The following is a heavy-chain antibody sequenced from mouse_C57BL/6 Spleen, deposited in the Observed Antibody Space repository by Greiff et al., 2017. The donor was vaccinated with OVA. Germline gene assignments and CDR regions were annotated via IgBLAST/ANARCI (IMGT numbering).Heavy chain of an antibody. J-gene: IGHJ4*01. D-gene: IGHD1-1*01. V-gene: IGHV1-55*01. CDR1: GYTFTSYW. Sequence: VQLQQPGAELVKPGASVKMSCKASGYTFTSYWITWVKQRPGQGLEWIGDIYHGSGSTNYNEKFKSKDTLTVDTSSSTAYMQLSSLTSEDSAVYYCARESPTTTVVARGDYCAIDYWGQGTSVTVSS. CDR2: IYHGSGST. CDR3: ARESPTTTVVARGDYCAIDY.